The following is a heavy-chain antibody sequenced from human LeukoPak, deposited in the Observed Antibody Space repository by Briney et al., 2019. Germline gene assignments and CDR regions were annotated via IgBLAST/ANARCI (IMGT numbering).Heavy chain of an antibody. D-gene: IGHD3-10*01. J-gene: IGHJ5*02. Sequence: GGSLRLSCAASGFTLSSYSMNWVRQASGKGLEWVSFISTSSSYIYYADSVKGRFTISRDNAKNSLFLQMNSLRAEDTALYYCARDSGGARFFNRFDPWGQGVLVTVSS. CDR1: GFTLSSYS. V-gene: IGHV3-21*01. CDR2: ISTSSSYI. CDR3: ARDSGGARFFNRFDP.